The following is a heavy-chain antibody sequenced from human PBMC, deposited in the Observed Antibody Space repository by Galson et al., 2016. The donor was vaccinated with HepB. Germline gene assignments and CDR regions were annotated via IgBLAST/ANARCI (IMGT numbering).Heavy chain of an antibody. CDR1: AYTFTTYG. D-gene: IGHD2-2*01. Sequence: SVKVSCKASAYTFTTYGIHWVRQAPGQGLQWIGWISAYDGDTNYAQKLQGRVSMTTDNSTSTAYMELRTLLSNDTDVYYCARGLSAAAAFDIWGQGTMVTVSS. J-gene: IGHJ3*02. V-gene: IGHV1-18*01. CDR3: ARGLSAAAAFDI. CDR2: ISAYDGDT.